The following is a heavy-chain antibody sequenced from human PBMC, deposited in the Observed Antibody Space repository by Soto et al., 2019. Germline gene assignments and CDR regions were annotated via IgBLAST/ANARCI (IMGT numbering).Heavy chain of an antibody. CDR2: IYYSGST. V-gene: IGHV4-59*01. Sequence: SETLSLTCTVSGGSISSYYWSWIRQPPGKGLEWIGYIYYSGSTNYNPSLKSRVTISVDTSKNQFSLKLSSVTAADTAVYYCARSWDYYGTLSYWGQGTLVTVSS. CDR1: GGSISSYY. CDR3: ARSWDYYGTLSY. J-gene: IGHJ4*02. D-gene: IGHD3-10*01.